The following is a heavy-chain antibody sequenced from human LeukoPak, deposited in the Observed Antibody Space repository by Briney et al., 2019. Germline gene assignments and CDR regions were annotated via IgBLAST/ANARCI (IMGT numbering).Heavy chain of an antibody. D-gene: IGHD4-17*01. CDR1: GFSVSDNY. CDR2: IYPNTNT. J-gene: IGHJ4*02. Sequence: GGPLRLSCAVSGFSVSDNYVSWVRRAPGKGLQWVSIIYPNTNTYNAASVKGRFTISRDNSKNTIYLEIDSLTAEDTAVYYCTRTNPVYGDYDYWGLGTLVTVYS. CDR3: TRTNPVYGDYDY. V-gene: IGHV3-53*01.